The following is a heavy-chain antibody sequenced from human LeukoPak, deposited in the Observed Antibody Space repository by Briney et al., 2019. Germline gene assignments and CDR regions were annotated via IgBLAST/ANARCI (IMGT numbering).Heavy chain of an antibody. V-gene: IGHV3-23*01. CDR3: AKGPVVVAATWPRHLDY. CDR2: ISGSGGST. D-gene: IGHD2-15*01. J-gene: IGHJ4*02. Sequence: GGSLRLSCAASGFTFSSYAMSWVRQAPGKGLEWVSAISGSGGSTYYADSVKGRFTISRDNSKNTLYLQMNSLRAEDTAVYYCAKGPVVVAATWPRHLDYWGQGTLVTVSS. CDR1: GFTFSSYA.